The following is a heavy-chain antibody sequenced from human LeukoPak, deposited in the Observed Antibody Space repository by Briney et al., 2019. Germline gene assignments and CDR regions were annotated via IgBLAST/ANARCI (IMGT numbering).Heavy chain of an antibody. D-gene: IGHD3-10*01. Sequence: GASVKVSCKASGYTFTSYGISWVRQAPGQGLEWMGWISAYNGNTNYAQKLQGRVTMTTDTSTSTAYMELRSLRSDDTAVYYCARTLLITMVRGVIIRAFDIWGQGTMVTVSS. CDR3: ARTLLITMVRGVIIRAFDI. CDR2: ISAYNGNT. CDR1: GYTFTSYG. J-gene: IGHJ3*02. V-gene: IGHV1-18*01.